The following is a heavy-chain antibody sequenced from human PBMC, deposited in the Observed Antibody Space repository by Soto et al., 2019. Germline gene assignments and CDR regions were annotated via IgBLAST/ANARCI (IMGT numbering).Heavy chain of an antibody. D-gene: IGHD3-22*01. J-gene: IGHJ4*02. CDR1: GFTFSSYA. V-gene: IGHV3-49*04. Sequence: GGSLRLSCAASGFTFSSYAMSWVRQAPGQGLEWVSAISGSGGTTEYAASVKGRFTISRDDSKSIAYLQMNSLKTEDTAVYYCTRSRTDSSGYKRGVRYFDYWGQGTLVTVSS. CDR3: TRSRTDSSGYKRGVRYFDY. CDR2: ISGSGGTT.